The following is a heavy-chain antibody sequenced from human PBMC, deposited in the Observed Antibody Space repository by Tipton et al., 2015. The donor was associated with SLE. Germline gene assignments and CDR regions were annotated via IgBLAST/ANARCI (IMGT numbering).Heavy chain of an antibody. D-gene: IGHD3-10*01. Sequence: TLSLTCTVSGGSISSSSYYWGWIRQPPGKGLEWIGSIYYSGSTYHNPSLKSRVTISVDTSKNQFSLKLSSVTAADTAVYYCARGGAITMGQGEVDYWGQGTLVTVSS. V-gene: IGHV4-39*07. CDR3: ARGGAITMGQGEVDY. CDR1: GGSISSSSYY. CDR2: IYYSGST. J-gene: IGHJ4*02.